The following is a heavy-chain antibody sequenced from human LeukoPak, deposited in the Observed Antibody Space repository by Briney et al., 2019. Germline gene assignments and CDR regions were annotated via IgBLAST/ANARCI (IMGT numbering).Heavy chain of an antibody. D-gene: IGHD6-19*01. CDR3: ARGRLSSGWYVD. CDR2: IDSGSTST. V-gene: IGHV3-11*06. J-gene: IGHJ4*02. Sequence: GGPLRLSCAPSGFIFTDYYMSWVRQAPETGLGWVSFIDSGSTSTKYADSVKGRFSIYRDNAKNTLYLHMNSLRAEDTAVYYCARGRLSSGWYVDWGQGTLVTVSS. CDR1: GFIFTDYY.